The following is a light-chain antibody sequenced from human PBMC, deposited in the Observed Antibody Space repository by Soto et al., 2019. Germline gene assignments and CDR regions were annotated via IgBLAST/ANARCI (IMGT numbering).Light chain of an antibody. CDR1: QSVGSN. J-gene: IGKJ1*01. CDR3: QQYNNWLQT. V-gene: IGKV3-15*01. Sequence: DIVMTQSPATLSLSPGERATLSCRASQSVGSNLAWYQQKPAQAPSLLIYGVSTRATGTPARFSGSGSGTEFTLTISSVQSEDFAVYYCQQYNNWLQTFGQGTKVEIK. CDR2: GVS.